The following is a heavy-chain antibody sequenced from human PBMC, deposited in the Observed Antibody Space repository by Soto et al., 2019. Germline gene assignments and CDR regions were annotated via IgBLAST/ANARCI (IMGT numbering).Heavy chain of an antibody. V-gene: IGHV1-69*08. Sequence: QVQLVQSGAEVKKPGSSVKVSCKASGGTFSSYTISWVRQAPGQGLEWMGRIIPILGIANYGQKFQGRVTITADKSTSTAYMELSSLRSEDTAVYYCARDEGGGSEDYWGQGTLVTVSS. J-gene: IGHJ4*02. D-gene: IGHD2-15*01. CDR3: ARDEGGGSEDY. CDR1: GGTFSSYT. CDR2: IIPILGIA.